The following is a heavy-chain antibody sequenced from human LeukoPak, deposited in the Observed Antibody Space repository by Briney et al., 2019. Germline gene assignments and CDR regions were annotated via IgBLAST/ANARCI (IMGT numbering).Heavy chain of an antibody. Sequence: PSETLSLTCTVSGGSISSYYWSWIRQPPGKGLEWIGYIYYSGSTNYNPSLKSRVTISVDTSKNQFSLKLSSVTAADTAVYYCARHNSGSYYFWFDPWGQGTLVTVSS. CDR2: IYYSGST. V-gene: IGHV4-59*08. J-gene: IGHJ5*02. D-gene: IGHD1-26*01. CDR3: ARHNSGSYYFWFDP. CDR1: GGSISSYY.